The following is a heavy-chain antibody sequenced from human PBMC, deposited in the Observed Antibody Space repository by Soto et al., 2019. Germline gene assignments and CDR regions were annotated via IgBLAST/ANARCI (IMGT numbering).Heavy chain of an antibody. CDR3: AKEVLRGAYSSARGGFDI. CDR2: LSGSGGST. CDR1: GFTFSSYA. V-gene: IGHV3-23*01. J-gene: IGHJ3*02. D-gene: IGHD6-19*01. Sequence: GGSLRLSCAASGFTFSSYAMSWVRQAPGKGLEWVSGLSGSGGSTYYADSVKGRFTISRDNSKNTLYLQMNSLRAEDTAVYYCAKEVLRGAYSSARGGFDIWGQGTKVTVSS.